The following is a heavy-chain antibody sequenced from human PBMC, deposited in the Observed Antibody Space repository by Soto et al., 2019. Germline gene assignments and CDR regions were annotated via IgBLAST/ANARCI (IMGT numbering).Heavy chain of an antibody. CDR1: GFSLSTREVG. CDR3: ARASGGGNSAYFDY. V-gene: IGHV2-5*02. D-gene: IGHD2-21*02. Sequence: QITLKESGPMLVKPTQTLTLTCTFSGFSLSTREVGVGWIRQPPGKALEWLALIYWDDDKRYSPSLKSRLTTXKXTXXNQVVLTLTNIDPEDTSTYYCARASGGGNSAYFDYWGQGTLVTVSS. J-gene: IGHJ4*02. CDR2: IYWDDDK.